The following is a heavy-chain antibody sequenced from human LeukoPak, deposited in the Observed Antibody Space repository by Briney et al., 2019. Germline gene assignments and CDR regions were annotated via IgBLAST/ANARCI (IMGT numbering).Heavy chain of an antibody. J-gene: IGHJ2*01. CDR1: GGSFSGYY. Sequence: KPSETLSLNCAVYGGSFSGYYWSWIRQPPGKGLEWIGGIDHSGSTNYNPSLKSRVTISVDTSKNQFSLKLSSVTAADTAVYYCARRGIVVVTNRRWYFDLWGRGTLVTVSS. CDR2: IDHSGST. CDR3: ARRGIVVVTNRRWYFDL. D-gene: IGHD2-21*02. V-gene: IGHV4-34*01.